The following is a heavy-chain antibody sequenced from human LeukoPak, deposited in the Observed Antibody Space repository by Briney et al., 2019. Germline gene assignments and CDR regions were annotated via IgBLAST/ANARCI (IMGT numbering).Heavy chain of an antibody. D-gene: IGHD3-22*01. CDR2: IFPGDSDT. CDR3: ARMPSSGYYYGSY. CDR1: GSSFTSYW. Sequence: GEALQISFKVAGSSFTSYWIGWVRPLAEKGGEEMGIIFPGDSDTRYCPAFQGQVTISADKSITTAYLQWNSLKASDTAMYFCARMPSSGYYYGSYWGQGTLVTVSS. J-gene: IGHJ4*02. V-gene: IGHV5-51*01.